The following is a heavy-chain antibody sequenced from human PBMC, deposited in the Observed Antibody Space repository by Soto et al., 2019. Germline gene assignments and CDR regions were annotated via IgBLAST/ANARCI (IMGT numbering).Heavy chain of an antibody. D-gene: IGHD2-2*01. CDR3: ATDKHCSSTSCYDDTQNDY. J-gene: IGHJ4*02. CDR2: FDPEDGET. Sequence: ASVKVSCKVSGYTLTELSMHWVRQAPGKGLEWMGGFDPEDGETIYAQKFQGRVTMTEDTSTDTAYMELNSLRSEDTAVYYCATDKHCSSTSCYDDTQNDYWGQGTLVTVSS. CDR1: GYTLTELS. V-gene: IGHV1-24*01.